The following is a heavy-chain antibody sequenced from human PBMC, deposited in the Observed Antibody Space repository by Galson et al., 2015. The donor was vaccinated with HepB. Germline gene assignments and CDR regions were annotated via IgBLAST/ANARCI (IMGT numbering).Heavy chain of an antibody. J-gene: IGHJ6*02. CDR3: ASGGVYGGRYYYYYGMDV. CDR2: IIPIFGTA. D-gene: IGHD4-23*01. Sequence: SVKVSGKASGGTFSSYALRWARRAPGKGLEWVGGIIPIFGTANYAQKFQGSVTITADESTSTAYMELSSLRSEDTAVYYCASGGVYGGRYYYYYGMDVWGQGTTVTVSS. CDR1: GGTFSSYA. V-gene: IGHV1-69*13.